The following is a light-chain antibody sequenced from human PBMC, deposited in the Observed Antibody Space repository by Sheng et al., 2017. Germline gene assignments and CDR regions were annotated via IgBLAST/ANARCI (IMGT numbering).Light chain of an antibody. CDR3: QQRRSWPLT. J-gene: IGKJ4*01. Sequence: EIVLTQSPATLSLFPGERATLSCRASQSVLNYLAWYQQKPGQAPRLFIYDASNRATGIPARFSGSGSGTDFTLTISSLEPEDFAVYYCQQRRSWPLTFGGGTKVDI. CDR2: DAS. CDR1: QSVLNY. V-gene: IGKV3-11*01.